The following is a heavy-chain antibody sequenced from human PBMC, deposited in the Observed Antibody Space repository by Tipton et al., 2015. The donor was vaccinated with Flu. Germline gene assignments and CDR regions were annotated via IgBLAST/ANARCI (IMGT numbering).Heavy chain of an antibody. D-gene: IGHD3-16*01. CDR1: GFTFSRYG. Sequence: SLRLSCAASGFTFSRYGMSWVRQAPGKGLEWVSAISGSGDSTYYADSVKGRFTISRDNSKNTLYLQMNRLRAEDTAVYYCASQGWGAPYFDYWGQGTLVTVSS. J-gene: IGHJ4*02. CDR3: ASQGWGAPYFDY. CDR2: ISGSGDST. V-gene: IGHV3-23*01.